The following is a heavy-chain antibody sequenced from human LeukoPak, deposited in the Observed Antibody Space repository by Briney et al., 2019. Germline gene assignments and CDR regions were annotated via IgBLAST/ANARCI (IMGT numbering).Heavy chain of an antibody. CDR1: GDSISSGDYY. J-gene: IGHJ4*02. V-gene: IGHV4-61*02. CDR3: ARAAGYKISH. Sequence: SQTLSLTCTVSGDSISSGDYYWSWIRQPAGKGLEWIGRISSSGSTNYNPSLKSRVTISVDTSKNQFSLKLSSVTAADTAVYYCARAAGYKISHWGQGTLVTVSS. CDR2: ISSSGST. D-gene: IGHD5-24*01.